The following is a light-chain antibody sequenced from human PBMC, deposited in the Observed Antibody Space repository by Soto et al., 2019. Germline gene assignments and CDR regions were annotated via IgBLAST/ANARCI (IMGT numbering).Light chain of an antibody. CDR3: QQTSSAPFT. CDR1: HNINTS. J-gene: IGKJ3*01. CDR2: DAA. Sequence: DIQMTQSPYSLSAAVGDRVTIACRASHNINTSLNWYQQNPGKTPKLLIFDAASLQSGVPSRFSGGGSRTDFTLTITSLLTEDFATYYCQQTSSAPFTFGPGTKGDI. V-gene: IGKV1-39*01.